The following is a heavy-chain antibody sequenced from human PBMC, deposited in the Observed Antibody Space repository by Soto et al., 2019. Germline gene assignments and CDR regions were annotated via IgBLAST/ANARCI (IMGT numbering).Heavy chain of an antibody. V-gene: IGHV1-18*01. CDR1: GYTFTSYG. Sequence: ASVKVSCKASGYTFTSYGISWVRQAPGQGLEWMGWISAYNGNTNYAQKLQGRVTMTTDTSTSTAYMELRSLRSDDTAVYYCARGLREQWLVLPLDYWGQGTLVTVSS. J-gene: IGHJ4*02. CDR2: ISAYNGNT. D-gene: IGHD6-19*01. CDR3: ARGLREQWLVLPLDY.